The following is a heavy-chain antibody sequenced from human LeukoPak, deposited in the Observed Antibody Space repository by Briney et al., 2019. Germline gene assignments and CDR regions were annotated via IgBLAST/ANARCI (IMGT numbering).Heavy chain of an antibody. J-gene: IGHJ4*02. CDR1: GFTFSSYG. CDR2: IWYDGSNK. Sequence: GGSLRLSCAASGFTFSSYGMHWVRQAPDKGLEWVAVIWYDGSNKYYADSVKGRFTISRDNSKNTLYLQMNSLRAEDTAVYYCARDKPPPYYYDSSGIFDYWGQGTLVTVSS. V-gene: IGHV3-33*01. CDR3: ARDKPPPYYYDSSGIFDY. D-gene: IGHD3-22*01.